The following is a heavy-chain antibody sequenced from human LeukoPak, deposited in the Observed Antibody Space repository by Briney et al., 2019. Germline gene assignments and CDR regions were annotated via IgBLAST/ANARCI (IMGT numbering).Heavy chain of an antibody. J-gene: IGHJ4*02. D-gene: IGHD4-23*01. V-gene: IGHV1-18*01. CDR3: ARVGDGGNPNDY. CDR2: ISAYNGNT. Sequence: EASVKVSCKASGYTFTSYGIGWVRQAPGQGLEWMGWISAYNGNTNYAQKLQGRVTMTTDTSTSTAYMELRGLRSDDTAVYYCARVGDGGNPNDYWGQGTLVTVSS. CDR1: GYTFTSYG.